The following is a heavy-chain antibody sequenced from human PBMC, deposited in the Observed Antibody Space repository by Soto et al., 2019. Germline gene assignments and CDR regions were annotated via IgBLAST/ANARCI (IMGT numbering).Heavy chain of an antibody. CDR3: ASHDLRLTGYYYMDV. V-gene: IGHV4-34*01. Sequence: SETLSLTCAGYGGSFSAYYWSWIRQPPGKGLEWIGEINHSGSTNYNPSLKSRVTISVDTSKNQFSLKLSSVTAADTAVYYCASHDLRLTGYYYMDVWGKGTTVTSP. J-gene: IGHJ6*03. CDR1: GGSFSAYY. CDR2: INHSGST. D-gene: IGHD3-16*01.